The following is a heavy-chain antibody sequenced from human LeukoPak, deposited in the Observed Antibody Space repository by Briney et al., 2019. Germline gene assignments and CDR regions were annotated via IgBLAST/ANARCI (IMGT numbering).Heavy chain of an antibody. Sequence: GGSLRLSCAASGFTFNSYSMNWVRQAPGKGREWVSYISDTSSTIYYADSVKGRFTISRDNAKNSLYLQMNSLRAEDTAVYYCARDAGWGALGWGQGTLVTVSS. D-gene: IGHD3-16*01. CDR1: GFTFNSYS. J-gene: IGHJ4*02. CDR3: ARDAGWGALG. V-gene: IGHV3-48*01. CDR2: ISDTSSTI.